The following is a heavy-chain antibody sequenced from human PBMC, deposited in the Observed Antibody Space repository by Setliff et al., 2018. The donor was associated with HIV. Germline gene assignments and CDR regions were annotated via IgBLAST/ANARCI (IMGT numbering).Heavy chain of an antibody. Sequence: QPGGSLRLSCAASGFTFRTCVMHWVRQAPGKGLEWVAVISFDGSNKYYADSVKGRFTISRDNAKNSLYLQMNSLRAEETAVYYCARASSKDYYYYYMDVWGKGTTVTVSS. V-gene: IGHV3-30*04. CDR3: ARASSKDYYYYYMDV. CDR2: ISFDGSNK. CDR1: GFTFRTCV. D-gene: IGHD4-4*01. J-gene: IGHJ6*03.